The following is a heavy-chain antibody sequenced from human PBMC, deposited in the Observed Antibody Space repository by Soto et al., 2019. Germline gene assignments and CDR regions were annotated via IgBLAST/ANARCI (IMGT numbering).Heavy chain of an antibody. CDR2: ISGTGGSA. V-gene: IGHV3-23*01. Sequence: GGSLRLSCADSGLSFCNYAMKWVRQAPGKGLEWVSVISGTGGSADYADSVKGRFTISRDNSKNTLYLQMNSMRAEDTAIYYCVKECSGPYSRGSCDFWGRGTFVTL. D-gene: IGHD6-19*01. J-gene: IGHJ3*01. CDR1: GLSFCNYA. CDR3: VKECSGPYSRGSCDF.